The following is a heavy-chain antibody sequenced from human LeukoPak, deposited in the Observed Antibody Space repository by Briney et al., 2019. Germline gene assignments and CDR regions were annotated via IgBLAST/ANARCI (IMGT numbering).Heavy chain of an antibody. Sequence: ASVKVSCKVSGYTLTELSMHWVRQAPGKGLEWMGGFDPEDGETIYAQKFQGRVTMTEDTSTDTAYMELSSLRSEDTAVYYCASAKTYNYDSSGYYYFDYWGQGTLVTVSS. J-gene: IGHJ4*02. CDR3: ASAKTYNYDSSGYYYFDY. D-gene: IGHD3-22*01. V-gene: IGHV1-24*01. CDR2: FDPEDGET. CDR1: GYTLTELS.